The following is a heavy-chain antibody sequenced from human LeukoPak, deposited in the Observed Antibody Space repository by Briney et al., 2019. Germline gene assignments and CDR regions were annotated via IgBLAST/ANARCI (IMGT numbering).Heavy chain of an antibody. Sequence: SETLSLTCAVYGGSFSGYYWSWIRQPPGKGLEWIGEINHSGSTNYNPSLKSRVTISVDTSKNQFSLKLSSVTAADTAVYYCARDLSNSRRTLLGLDYWGQGTLVTVSS. CDR3: ARDLSNSRRTLLGLDY. CDR1: GGSFSGYY. D-gene: IGHD3-16*01. V-gene: IGHV4-34*01. CDR2: INHSGST. J-gene: IGHJ4*02.